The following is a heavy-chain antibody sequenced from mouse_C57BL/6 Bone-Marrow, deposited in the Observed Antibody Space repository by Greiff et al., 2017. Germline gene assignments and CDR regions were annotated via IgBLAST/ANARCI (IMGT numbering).Heavy chain of an antibody. V-gene: IGHV1-50*01. CDR1: GYTFTSYW. CDR3: ARDGYFGFAY. J-gene: IGHJ3*01. Sequence: VQLQESGTVLARPGASVKLSCKASGYTFTSYWMQWVKQRPGQGLEWIGEIDPSDSYTNYNQKFKGKATLTVDTSSSTAYMRLSSLTSEDSAVXYCARDGYFGFAYWGQGTLVTVSA. CDR2: IDPSDSYT. D-gene: IGHD2-3*01.